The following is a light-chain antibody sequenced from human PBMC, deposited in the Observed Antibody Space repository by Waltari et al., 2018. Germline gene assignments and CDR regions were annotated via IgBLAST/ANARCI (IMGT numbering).Light chain of an antibody. Sequence: DVQMTQSPSTLSASVGDTVTLPCRASQSISSWLAWYQQKAGKAPKLLIYKASTLESGVPSRFSGSGSGTEFTLTISSLQPDDLATYYCQQYNTYYTFGQGTILEIK. CDR2: KAS. CDR1: QSISSW. V-gene: IGKV1-5*03. J-gene: IGKJ2*01. CDR3: QQYNTYYT.